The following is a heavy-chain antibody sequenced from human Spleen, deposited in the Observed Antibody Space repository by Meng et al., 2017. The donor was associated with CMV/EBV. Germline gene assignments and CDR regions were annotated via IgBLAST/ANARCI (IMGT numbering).Heavy chain of an antibody. D-gene: IGHD3-22*01. CDR3: ARDSYYYDSSAPGAP. V-gene: IGHV1-2*02. Sequence: QGQLVQAGGWVKKPGAPVKVSFKASGYTFTGYYMHWVRQAPGQGLEWMGWINPNSGGTNYAQKFQGRVTMTRDTSISTAYMELSRLRSDDTAVYYCARDSYYYDSSAPGAPWGQGTLVTVSS. CDR2: INPNSGGT. CDR1: GYTFTGYY. J-gene: IGHJ5*02.